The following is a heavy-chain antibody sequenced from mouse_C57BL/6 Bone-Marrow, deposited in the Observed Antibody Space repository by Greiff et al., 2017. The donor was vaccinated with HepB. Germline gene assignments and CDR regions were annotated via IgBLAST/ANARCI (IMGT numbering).Heavy chain of an antibody. J-gene: IGHJ3*01. CDR3: ARGGGVTTPFAY. D-gene: IGHD2-2*01. Sequence: QVQLQQSGAELVRPGASVKLSCKASGYTFTDYYINWVKQRPGQGLEWIARIYPGSGNTYYNEKFKGKATLTAEKSSSTAYMQLSSLTSEDSAVYFCARGGGVTTPFAYWGQGTLVTVSA. CDR1: GYTFTDYY. CDR2: IYPGSGNT. V-gene: IGHV1-76*01.